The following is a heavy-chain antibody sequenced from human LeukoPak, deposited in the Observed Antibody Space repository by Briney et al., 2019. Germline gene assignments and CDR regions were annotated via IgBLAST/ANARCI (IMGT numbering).Heavy chain of an antibody. CDR2: IRYDGSNK. V-gene: IGHV3-30*02. CDR3: AREGYSGSYNDY. Sequence: PGGSLRLSCAASGFTFSSYGMHWVRQAPGKGLEWVAFIRYDGSNKYYADSVKGRFTISRDNSKNTLYLQMNGLRAEDTAVYYCAREGYSGSYNDYWGQGTLVTVSS. D-gene: IGHD1-26*01. CDR1: GFTFSSYG. J-gene: IGHJ4*02.